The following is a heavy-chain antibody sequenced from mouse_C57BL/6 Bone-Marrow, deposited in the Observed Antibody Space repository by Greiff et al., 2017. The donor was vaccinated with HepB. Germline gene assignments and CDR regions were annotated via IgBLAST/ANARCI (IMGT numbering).Heavy chain of an antibody. V-gene: IGHV1-82*01. CDR1: GYAFSSSW. Sequence: QVQLQQSVPELVKPGASVKISCKASGYAFSSSWMNWVKQRPGKGLEWIGRIYPGDGDTNYNGKFKGKATLTADKSSSTAYMQLSSLTSEDSAVYFCARAYPYAMDYWGQGTSVTVSS. CDR3: ARAYPYAMDY. J-gene: IGHJ4*01. CDR2: IYPGDGDT. D-gene: IGHD2-10*01.